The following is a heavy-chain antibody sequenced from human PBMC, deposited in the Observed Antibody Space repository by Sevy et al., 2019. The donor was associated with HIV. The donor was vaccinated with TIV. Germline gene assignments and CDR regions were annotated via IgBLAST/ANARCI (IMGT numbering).Heavy chain of an antibody. CDR3: ARWSQDTSIENYYYYYGMDV. CDR2: ISAYNGNT. Sequence: ASVKVSCKASGYTFTSYGISWVRQAPGQGLEWMGWISAYNGNTNYAQKLQGRVTMTTDTSTSTAYMELRRLRSDDTAVYYCARWSQDTSIENYYYYYGMDVWGQGTTVTVSS. CDR1: GYTFTSYG. D-gene: IGHD3-16*02. J-gene: IGHJ6*02. V-gene: IGHV1-18*01.